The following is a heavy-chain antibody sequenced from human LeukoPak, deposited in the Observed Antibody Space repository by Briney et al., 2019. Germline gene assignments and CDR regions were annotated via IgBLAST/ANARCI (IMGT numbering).Heavy chain of an antibody. D-gene: IGHD3-10*01. V-gene: IGHV3-30-3*01. CDR1: GFTFSSYA. CDR3: ARDSRGDAFDI. Sequence: PGGSLRLSCAASGFTFSSYAMHWVRQAPGKGLEWVAVISYDGSNKYYADSVKCRFTISRDNSKNTLYLQMNSLRAEDTAVYYCARDSRGDAFDIWGQGTMVTVSS. J-gene: IGHJ3*02. CDR2: ISYDGSNK.